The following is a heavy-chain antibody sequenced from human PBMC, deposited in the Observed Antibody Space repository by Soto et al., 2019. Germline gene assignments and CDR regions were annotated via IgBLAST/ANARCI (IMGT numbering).Heavy chain of an antibody. CDR2: ISYDGSNK. J-gene: IGHJ4*02. Sequence: GSLRLSCAASGFTFSSYARHWVRQAPGKGLEWVAVISYDGSNKYYADSVKGRFTISRDNSKNTLYLQMNSLRAEDTAVYYCARDPSAAAPDYWGQGTLVTVSS. D-gene: IGHD6-13*01. V-gene: IGHV3-30-3*01. CDR3: ARDPSAAAPDY. CDR1: GFTFSSYA.